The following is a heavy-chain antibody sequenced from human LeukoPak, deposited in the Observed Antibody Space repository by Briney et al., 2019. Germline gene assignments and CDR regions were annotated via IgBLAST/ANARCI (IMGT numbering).Heavy chain of an antibody. CDR3: ARGAYYDYVWGSYLGAFDI. Sequence: ASVKVSCKASGYTFTDYYMHWVRQAPGQGLEWMGWINPNSGGTNYAQKFQGRVTMTRDTSISTAYMELSRLRSDDTAVYYCARGAYYDYVWGSYLGAFDIWGQGTMVTVSS. CDR2: INPNSGGT. J-gene: IGHJ3*02. D-gene: IGHD3-16*02. CDR1: GYTFTDYY. V-gene: IGHV1-2*02.